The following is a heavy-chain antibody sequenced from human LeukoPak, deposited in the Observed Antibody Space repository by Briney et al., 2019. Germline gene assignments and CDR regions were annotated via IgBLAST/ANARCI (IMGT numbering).Heavy chain of an antibody. D-gene: IGHD3-10*01. CDR2: IYYSGST. CDR1: GGSISSYY. CDR3: ARVGRWFGELGGFDY. J-gene: IGHJ4*02. V-gene: IGHV4-59*08. Sequence: SETLSLTCTVSGGSISSYYWSWIRQPPGKGLEWIGYIYYSGSTNYNPSLKSRVTISVDTSKNQFSLKLSSVTAADTAVYYCARVGRWFGELGGFDYWGQGTLVTVSS.